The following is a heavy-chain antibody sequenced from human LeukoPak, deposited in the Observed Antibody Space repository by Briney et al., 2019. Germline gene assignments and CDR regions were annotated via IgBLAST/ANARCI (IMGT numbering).Heavy chain of an antibody. CDR2: IYNGDNT. CDR3: AKDRCRLGDCYFDH. CDR1: RFTVTNNY. J-gene: IGHJ4*02. D-gene: IGHD2-21*02. Sequence: PGGSLRLSCAASRFTVTNNYMSWVRQAPGKGLEWVSVIYNGDNTNYADSVKGRFTISRDKSKDTLYLQMDGLRAEDTAVYYCAKDRCRLGDCYFDHWGQGTLVTVSS. V-gene: IGHV3-66*01.